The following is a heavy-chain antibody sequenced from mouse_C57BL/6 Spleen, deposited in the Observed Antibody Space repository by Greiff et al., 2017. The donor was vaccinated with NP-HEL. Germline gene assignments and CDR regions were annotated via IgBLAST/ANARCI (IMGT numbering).Heavy chain of an antibody. Sequence: EVQLQESGEGLVKPGGSLKLSCAASGFTFSSYAMSWVRQTPEKRLEWVAYISSGGDYIYYVDTVKGRFTISRDNARNTLYLQISSLKSEDTAMYYCTRDRGNYVSWFAYWGQGTLVTVSA. D-gene: IGHD2-1*01. CDR2: ISSGGDYI. CDR3: TRDRGNYVSWFAY. V-gene: IGHV5-9-1*02. CDR1: GFTFSSYA. J-gene: IGHJ3*01.